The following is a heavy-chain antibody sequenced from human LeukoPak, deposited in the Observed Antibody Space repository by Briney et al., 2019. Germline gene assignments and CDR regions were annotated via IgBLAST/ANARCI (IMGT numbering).Heavy chain of an antibody. CDR3: ARDSHCSGGSCYFGVFDP. V-gene: IGHV3-48*01. D-gene: IGHD2-15*01. CDR1: GFTFSSYS. CDR2: ISSSSTI. Sequence: PGGSLRLSCAASGFTFSSYSMNWVRQAPGKGLEWVSYISSSSTIYYADSVKGRFTISRDNAKNSLYLQMNSLRAEDTAVYYCARDSHCSGGSCYFGVFDPWGQGTLVTVSS. J-gene: IGHJ5*02.